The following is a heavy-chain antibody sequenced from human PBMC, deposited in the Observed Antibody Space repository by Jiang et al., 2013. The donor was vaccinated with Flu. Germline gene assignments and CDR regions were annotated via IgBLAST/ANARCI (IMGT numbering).Heavy chain of an antibody. D-gene: IGHD1-1*01. CDR2: ISYDGSNK. CDR1: GSTFSSYA. Sequence: GRSLRLSCAASGSTFSSYAMHWVRQAPGKGLEWVAVISYDGSNKYYADSVKGRFTISRDNSKNTLYLQMNSLRAEDTAVYYCARDGGGPNWNDGNAFDIWGQGTMVTVSS. V-gene: IGHV3-30-3*01. J-gene: IGHJ3*02. CDR3: ARDGGGPNWNDGNAFDI.